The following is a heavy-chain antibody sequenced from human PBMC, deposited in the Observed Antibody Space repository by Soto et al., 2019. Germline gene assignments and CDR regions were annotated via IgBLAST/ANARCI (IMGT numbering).Heavy chain of an antibody. V-gene: IGHV1-69*13. J-gene: IGHJ4*02. D-gene: IGHD2-8*01. Sequence: ASVKVSCKASGGTFSSYAISWVRQAPGQGLEWMGGIIPIFGTANYAQKFQGRVTITADESTSTAYMELSSLRSEDTAVYYCARECTNGVCSSYFDDWGQGTLVIVSS. CDR2: IIPIFGTA. CDR3: ARECTNGVCSSYFDD. CDR1: GGTFSSYA.